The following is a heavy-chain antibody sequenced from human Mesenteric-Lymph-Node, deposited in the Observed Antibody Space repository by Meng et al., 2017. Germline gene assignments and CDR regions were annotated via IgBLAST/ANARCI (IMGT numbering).Heavy chain of an antibody. CDR1: GFTFDDYA. J-gene: IGHJ4*02. D-gene: IGHD5-18*01. Sequence: GGSLRLSCAASGFTFDDYAMHWVRQAPGKGLEWVSLISWDGGSTYYADSVKGRFTISRDNGKNSLYLQMNSLRAEDTALYYCAKGGYSYGSLDYWGQGTLVTVSS. CDR3: AKGGYSYGSLDY. V-gene: IGHV3-43D*03. CDR2: ISWDGGST.